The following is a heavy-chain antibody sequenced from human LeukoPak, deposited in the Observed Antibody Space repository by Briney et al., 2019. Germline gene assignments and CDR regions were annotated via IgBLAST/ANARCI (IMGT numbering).Heavy chain of an antibody. J-gene: IGHJ4*02. CDR2: INSGGNGV. CDR3: ARDTRTTVGAIRFADF. D-gene: IGHD1-26*01. Sequence: PGGSLRRSCAASGFIFSSYEMNWVRQAPGKGLEWVSYINSGGNGVHYADSVKGRFTISRDNAKNSLYLQVNSLRAEDTAVYYCARDTRTTVGAIRFADFWGQGTLVTVSS. CDR1: GFIFSSYE. V-gene: IGHV3-48*03.